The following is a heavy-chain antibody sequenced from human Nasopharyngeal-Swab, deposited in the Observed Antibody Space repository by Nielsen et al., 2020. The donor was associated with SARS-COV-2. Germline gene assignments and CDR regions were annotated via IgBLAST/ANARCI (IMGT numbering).Heavy chain of an antibody. CDR3: ARAGVTGWYFDL. Sequence: ASVKVSCKASGYTFTNYAMNWVRQAPGQGLEWMGWINSNTGNPTYAQGFTGRFVFSLDISVSTAYLQISSLKAEDTAVYYCARAGVTGWYFDLWGRGTLVTVSS. J-gene: IGHJ2*01. CDR2: INSNTGNP. CDR1: GYTFTNYA. D-gene: IGHD2-21*02. V-gene: IGHV7-4-1*02.